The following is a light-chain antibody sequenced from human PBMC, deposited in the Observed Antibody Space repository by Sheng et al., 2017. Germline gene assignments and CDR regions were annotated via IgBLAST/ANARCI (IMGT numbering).Light chain of an antibody. CDR2: QDS. CDR3: QAWDSATTTVL. J-gene: IGLJ2*01. V-gene: IGLV3-1*01. CDR1: KLGDKY. Sequence: SNELTQPPSVSVSPGQTASITCSGDKLGDKYACWYQQKSGHSPMLVIYQDSKRPSGIPERFSGSNSGNTATLTISGTQSMDEADYYCQAWDSATTTVLFGGG.